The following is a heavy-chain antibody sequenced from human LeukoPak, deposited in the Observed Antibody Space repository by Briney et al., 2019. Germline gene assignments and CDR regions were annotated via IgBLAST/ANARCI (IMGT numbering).Heavy chain of an antibody. CDR3: ATHDYSDY. J-gene: IGHJ4*02. CDR2: ISYDGSNK. Sequence: PGGSLRLSCAASGFNFSSYGMHWVRQAPGKGLEWVAVISYDGSNKYYADSVKGRFTISRDNSKNTLYLQMNSLRAEDTAVYCCATHDYSDYWGQGTLVTVSS. CDR1: GFNFSSYG. V-gene: IGHV3-30*03.